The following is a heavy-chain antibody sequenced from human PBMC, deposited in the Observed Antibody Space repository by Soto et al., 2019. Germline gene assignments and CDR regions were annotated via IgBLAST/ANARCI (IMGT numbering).Heavy chain of an antibody. CDR2: ISAYNGNT. CDR1: GYTFTSYG. J-gene: IGHJ5*02. V-gene: IGHV1-18*04. CDR3: ARGRPNYYDSGYRRGKNWFDP. D-gene: IGHD3-22*01. Sequence: GASVKVSCKASGYTFTSYGISWVRQAPGQGLEWMGWISAYNGNTNYAQKLQGRVTMTTDTSTSTAYMERRSLRSDDTAVYYCARGRPNYYDSGYRRGKNWFDPWGQGTLVTVSS.